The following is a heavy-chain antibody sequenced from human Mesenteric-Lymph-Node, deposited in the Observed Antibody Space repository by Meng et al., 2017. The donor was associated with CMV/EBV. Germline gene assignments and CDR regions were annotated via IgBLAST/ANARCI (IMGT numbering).Heavy chain of an antibody. CDR1: GFSFSNFA. Sequence: GGSLRLSCAASGFSFSNFAMSWVRQAPGKGLEWVSSISGSGAATHYSGSAKGRFTISRDSSTDTLYLQMSGLRVEDTALYYCARYPTTGTYYYYNGLDVWGQGTTVTVSS. V-gene: IGHV3-23*01. J-gene: IGHJ6*02. CDR3: ARYPTTGTYYYYNGLDV. D-gene: IGHD1/OR15-1a*01. CDR2: ISGSGAAT.